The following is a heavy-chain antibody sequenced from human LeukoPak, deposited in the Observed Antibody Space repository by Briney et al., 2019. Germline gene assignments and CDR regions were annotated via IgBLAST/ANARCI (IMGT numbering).Heavy chain of an antibody. V-gene: IGHV4-59*01. J-gene: IGHJ6*03. CDR2: IYYSGGS. Sequence: PSETLSLTCTVFGGSISSYYWSWIRQPPGKGLEWIGFIYYSGGSNYNPSLKSRVTISVDTSKNQFSLKLSSVTAADTAVYYCARTTEGYCRGGSCYYFYYYMDVWGKGTTVTVSS. D-gene: IGHD2-15*01. CDR1: GGSISSYY. CDR3: ARTTEGYCRGGSCYYFYYYMDV.